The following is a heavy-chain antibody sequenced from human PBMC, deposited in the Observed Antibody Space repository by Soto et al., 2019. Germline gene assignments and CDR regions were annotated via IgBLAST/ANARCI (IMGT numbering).Heavy chain of an antibody. D-gene: IGHD3-9*01. CDR1: GFTVSSNY. V-gene: IGHV3-53*01. J-gene: IGHJ4*02. Sequence: EVQLVESGGGLIQPGGSLRLSCAASGFTVSSNYMSWVRQAPGKGLEWVSVIYSTGSTYYADSVKGRFTISRDNSKKSVSLQMSSLRAEDTALYYCARVNSATGSMHFDHWGQGTLVTVSS. CDR2: IYSTGST. CDR3: ARVNSATGSMHFDH.